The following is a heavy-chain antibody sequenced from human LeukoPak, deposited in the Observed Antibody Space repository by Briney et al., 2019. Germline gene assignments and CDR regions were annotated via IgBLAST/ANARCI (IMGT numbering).Heavy chain of an antibody. CDR1: GGFISSYY. CDR2: FYYSGSS. V-gene: IGHV4-59*01. D-gene: IGHD3-16*01. Sequence: SETLSLTCTVSGGFISSYYWSWIRQPPGKGLERIGYFYYSGSSNYNPSLKGRVTISVDTSKSQFSLKLSSVTAADTAVYYCARTYIFGGYYYGMDVWGQGTTVTVSS. CDR3: ARTYIFGGYYYGMDV. J-gene: IGHJ6*02.